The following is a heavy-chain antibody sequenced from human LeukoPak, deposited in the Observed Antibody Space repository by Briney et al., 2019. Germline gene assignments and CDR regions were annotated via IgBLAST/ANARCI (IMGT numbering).Heavy chain of an antibody. CDR1: GGTFSSYA. CDR2: MNPNSGRT. V-gene: IGHV1-8*03. J-gene: IGHJ4*02. CDR3: TRETSSRYFDY. Sequence: GPVKVSCKASGGTFSSYAISWVRQATGQGLEWMGWMNPNSGRTGYAQNFQGRITITRNTSISTAYMELSSLRSEDTAVYYCTRETSSRYFDYWGQGTLVTVSS.